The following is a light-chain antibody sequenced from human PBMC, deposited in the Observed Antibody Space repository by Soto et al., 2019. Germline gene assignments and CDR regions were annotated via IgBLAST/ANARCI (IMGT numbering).Light chain of an antibody. V-gene: IGLV2-14*01. CDR1: SSDVGAYNY. Sequence: QSVLTQPASVSGSPGQSITISCTGTSSDVGAYNYVSWYQQHPGKAPKLMIYDVSHRPSGVSHRFSGSKSGNTASLTISGLQAEDEADYYCGSYTTSSNYVFGTGTKVX. CDR2: DVS. J-gene: IGLJ1*01. CDR3: GSYTTSSNYV.